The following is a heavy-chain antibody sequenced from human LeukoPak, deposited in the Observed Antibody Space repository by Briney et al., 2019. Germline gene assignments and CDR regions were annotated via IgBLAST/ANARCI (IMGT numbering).Heavy chain of an antibody. CDR1: GGSISSYY. J-gene: IGHJ6*03. V-gene: IGHV4-59*01. CDR3: ARNREQWLAPTYYYYYMDV. D-gene: IGHD6-19*01. Sequence: SETLSLTCTVSGGSISSYYWSWIRQPPGKGLEWIGYIYYSGSTNYNPSLKSRVTISVDTSKNQFSLKLSSVTAADTAVYYCARNREQWLAPTYYYYYMDVWGRGTTVTISS. CDR2: IYYSGST.